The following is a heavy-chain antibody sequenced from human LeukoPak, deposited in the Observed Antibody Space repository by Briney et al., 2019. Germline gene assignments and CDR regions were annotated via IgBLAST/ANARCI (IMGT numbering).Heavy chain of an antibody. V-gene: IGHV3-23*01. CDR3: AKDFARGYSGYDYRYYYYAIYV. CDR2: ISGSGGST. J-gene: IGHJ6*02. Sequence: GGSLRLSCAASGFTFSSYAMSWGRQAPGEGLEWGSAISGSGGSTDYADSVRGRVTISRDNSKNTLCVQMKSVRGEDTGVYYCAKDFARGYSGYDYRYYYYAIYVSGQGTTVTVSS. CDR1: GFTFSSYA. D-gene: IGHD5-12*01.